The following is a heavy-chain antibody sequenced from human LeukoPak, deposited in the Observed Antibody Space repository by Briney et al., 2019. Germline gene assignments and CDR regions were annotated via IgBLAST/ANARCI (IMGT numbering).Heavy chain of an antibody. CDR1: GGSFSGYY. CDR2: INHSGST. V-gene: IGHV4-34*01. Sequence: PSETLSLTCAVYGGSFSGYYWSWIRQPPGKGLEWIGEINHSGSTNYNRSLKSRVTISVDTSKNQFSLKLSSVTAADTAVYYCAREERRGITIFGVVIPARTNWFDPWGQGTLVTVSS. J-gene: IGHJ5*02. CDR3: AREERRGITIFGVVIPARTNWFDP. D-gene: IGHD3-3*01.